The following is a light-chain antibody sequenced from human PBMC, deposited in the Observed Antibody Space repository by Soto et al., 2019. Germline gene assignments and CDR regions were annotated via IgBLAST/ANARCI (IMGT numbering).Light chain of an antibody. J-gene: IGKJ5*01. CDR2: DAS. Sequence: EIMMTQSPATLSVSPGERATLSCTASQSISSNLAWFQQKPGQAPRLLIYDASNRATGIPARFSGSGSGTDFTLTISSLEPEDFAVYYCQQRSNWPPITFGQGTRLEIK. V-gene: IGKV3-11*01. CDR3: QQRSNWPPIT. CDR1: QSISSN.